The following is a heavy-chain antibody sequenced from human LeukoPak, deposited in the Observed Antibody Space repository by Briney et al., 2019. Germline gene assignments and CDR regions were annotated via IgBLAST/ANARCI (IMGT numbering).Heavy chain of an antibody. D-gene: IGHD5-18*01. CDR3: ATRTAMGPFDY. Sequence: SETLSLTCTVSGGSISSYYWSWIRQPPGKGLERIGYIYYSGSTNYNPSLKSRVTISVDTSKNQFSLKLSSVTAADTAVYYCATRTAMGPFDYWGQGTLVTVSS. CDR1: GGSISSYY. J-gene: IGHJ4*02. CDR2: IYYSGST. V-gene: IGHV4-59*01.